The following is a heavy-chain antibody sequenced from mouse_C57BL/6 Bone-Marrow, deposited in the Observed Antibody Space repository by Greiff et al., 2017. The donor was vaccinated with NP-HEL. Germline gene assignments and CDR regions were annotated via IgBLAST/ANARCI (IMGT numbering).Heavy chain of an antibody. J-gene: IGHJ1*03. V-gene: IGHV1-55*01. CDR3: ARGYLVWYLWYFDV. CDR2: IYPGSGST. D-gene: IGHD2-10*02. CDR1: GYTFTSYW. Sequence: QVQLKQPGAELVKPGASVKMSCKASGYTFTSYWITWVKPRPGQGLEWIGGIYPGSGSTNYNEKFTSKATLTVDTSSSTAYMQISSMTSEDSAVYYCARGYLVWYLWYFDVWGTGTTVTVSS.